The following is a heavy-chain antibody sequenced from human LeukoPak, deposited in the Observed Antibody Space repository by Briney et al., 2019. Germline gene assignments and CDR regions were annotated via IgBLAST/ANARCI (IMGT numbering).Heavy chain of an antibody. V-gene: IGHV4-61*03. J-gene: IGHJ4*02. CDR3: ARGYYEPFQS. CDR1: GVSIRTSTYY. CDR2: VSDTGTT. Sequence: PSGTLSLTCNVSGVSIRTSTYYWNWIRQSPGTGLEWIGCVSDTGTTKYNPSLKSRVTISVDTSKNHFSLILMSVTAADTAVYCCARGYYEPFQSWGQGTLVTVSS. D-gene: IGHD3-16*01.